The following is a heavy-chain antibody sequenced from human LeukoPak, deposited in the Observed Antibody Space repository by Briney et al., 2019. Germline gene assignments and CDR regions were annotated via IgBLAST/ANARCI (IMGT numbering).Heavy chain of an antibody. CDR3: ARGYYYDTK. V-gene: IGHV4-4*02. D-gene: IGHD3-22*01. CDR2: IHPSGST. Sequence: SEALSLTCAVSGGSISSDNWWFWVRQPPGKGLEWIGEIHPSGSTNCNASLKSRVTISVDKSKNQFSLNLSSVTAADTAVYYCARGYYYDTKWGQGTLVTVSS. CDR1: GGSISSDNW. J-gene: IGHJ4*02.